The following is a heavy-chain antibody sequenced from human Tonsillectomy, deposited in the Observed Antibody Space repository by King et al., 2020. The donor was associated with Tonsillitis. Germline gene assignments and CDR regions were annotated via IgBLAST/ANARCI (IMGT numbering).Heavy chain of an antibody. CDR2: IYPGDSDT. CDR3: ARQTVGYYDSSGYFDY. CDR1: GYSFTSYW. Sequence: VQLVESGAEVKKPGESLKISCKGSGYSFTSYWIGWVRQMPGKGLEWMGIIYPGDSDTRYSPSFQGQVTISADKSISTAYLQWSSLKASDTAMYYCARQTVGYYDSSGYFDYWGQGTLVTVSS. V-gene: IGHV5-51*01. D-gene: IGHD3-22*01. J-gene: IGHJ4*02.